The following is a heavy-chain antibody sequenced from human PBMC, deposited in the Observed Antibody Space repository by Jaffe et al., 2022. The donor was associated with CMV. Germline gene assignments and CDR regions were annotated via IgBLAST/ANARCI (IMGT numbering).Heavy chain of an antibody. CDR1: GYSFSSYW. CDR2: IYAGGSET. CDR3: ARPLRPYGDYEFEY. D-gene: IGHD4-17*01. Sequence: EVQLVQSGAEVKRPGESLRISCKGSGYSFSSYWIGWVRQMAGKGLEWMGNIYAGGSETRYSPSFQGQVTISVDKSISTAYLQWASLKASDTGIYYCARPLRPYGDYEFEYWGQGTLVTVSS. V-gene: IGHV5-51*01. J-gene: IGHJ4*02.